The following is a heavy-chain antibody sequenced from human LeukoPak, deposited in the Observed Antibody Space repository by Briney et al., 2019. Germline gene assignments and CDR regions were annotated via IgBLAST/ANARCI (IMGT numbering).Heavy chain of an antibody. J-gene: IGHJ3*02. CDR3: ARAGKTGAAAFDI. V-gene: IGHV3-74*01. Sequence: PRGSLGLSCAASGFTFSRYWMHWVRQAPGKGLVWVSRINSDGSSTNYADSVKGRFTISRDNTKNTLYLQMNSLRAEDTAVYYCARAGKTGAAAFDIWGQGTTVTVSS. CDR2: INSDGSST. D-gene: IGHD3-10*01. CDR1: GFTFSRYW.